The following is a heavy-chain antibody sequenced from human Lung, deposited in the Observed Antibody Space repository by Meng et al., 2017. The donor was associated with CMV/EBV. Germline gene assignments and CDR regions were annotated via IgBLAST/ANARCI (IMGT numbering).Heavy chain of an antibody. Sequence: LXCTVTGGSITSHYWNWIRQPPGKGLEWIGYIYYSGSTNYNPSLKSRVTTSVDTSKNQFSLKLSSVTAADTAVYYCARDAMVRGVVHLGGGMDVWCQGXTVTVSS. D-gene: IGHD3-10*01. J-gene: IGHJ6*02. CDR3: ARDAMVRGVVHLGGGMDV. CDR1: GGSITSHY. CDR2: IYYSGST. V-gene: IGHV4-59*11.